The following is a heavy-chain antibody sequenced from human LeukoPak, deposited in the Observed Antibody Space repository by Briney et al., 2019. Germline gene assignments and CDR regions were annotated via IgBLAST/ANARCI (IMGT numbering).Heavy chain of an antibody. J-gene: IGHJ6*02. CDR2: IYYSGST. CDR1: GGSISSYY. V-gene: IGHV4-59*07. Sequence: PSDTLSLTCTVSGGSISSYYWSWLRQPPGKGLEWIGYIYYSGSTNYNPSLKSPVTISVDSSKDQFSLKLSSVTAADTAVYYCARVKYYDFWSGYYYYYYGMDVWGQGTTVTVSS. D-gene: IGHD3-3*01. CDR3: ARVKYYDFWSGYYYYYYGMDV.